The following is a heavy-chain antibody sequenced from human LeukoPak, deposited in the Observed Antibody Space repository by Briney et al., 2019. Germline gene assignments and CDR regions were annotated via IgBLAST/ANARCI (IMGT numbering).Heavy chain of an antibody. Sequence: GGSLRLSCAASEFTFSDYYMSSIRQAPGKGLEWVSSISSSDNTIYYTDSVKGRFAISRDNAKNSLYLQMKSLRAEDTAVYYCARGFYTYDQWGQGTLVTVSS. J-gene: IGHJ5*02. CDR1: EFTFSDYY. CDR3: ARGFYTYDQ. CDR2: ISSSDNTI. D-gene: IGHD5-24*01. V-gene: IGHV3-11*04.